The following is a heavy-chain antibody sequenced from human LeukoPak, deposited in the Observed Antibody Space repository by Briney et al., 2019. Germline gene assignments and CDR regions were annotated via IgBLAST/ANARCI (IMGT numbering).Heavy chain of an antibody. Sequence: PGGSLRLSCAASGFTFSDYYMSWIRQAPGKGLEWVSYISSSGSTIYYADSVKGRFSISRNNAKNSLYLQMNSLRAEDTAVYYCASALSGGDILTGFPDYWGQGTLVTVSS. D-gene: IGHD3-9*01. CDR2: ISSSGSTI. J-gene: IGHJ4*02. V-gene: IGHV3-11*01. CDR3: ASALSGGDILTGFPDY. CDR1: GFTFSDYY.